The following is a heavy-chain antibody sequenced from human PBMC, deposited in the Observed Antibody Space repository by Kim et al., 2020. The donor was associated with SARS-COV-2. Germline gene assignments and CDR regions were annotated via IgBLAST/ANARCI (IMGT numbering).Heavy chain of an antibody. V-gene: IGHV3-15*01. D-gene: IGHD3-10*01. Sequence: WGSLRLSCAASGLTFTDAWMTWVRQAPGKGLEWVGRIKNKAGGGTSNYAPPVEGRFTVSRDDSKNTLYLQMNSLKIEDTAVYYCATYIRGSQHAFDIWGQGTMVTVSS. J-gene: IGHJ3*02. CDR2: IKNKAGGGTS. CDR3: ATYIRGSQHAFDI. CDR1: GLTFTDAW.